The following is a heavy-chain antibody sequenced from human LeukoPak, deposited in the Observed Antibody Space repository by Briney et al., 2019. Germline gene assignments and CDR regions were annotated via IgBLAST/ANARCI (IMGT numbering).Heavy chain of an antibody. J-gene: IGHJ4*02. D-gene: IGHD3-22*01. CDR1: GGTFSSYA. V-gene: IGHV1-69*05. CDR3: ARDRRYYYDSSGYYNFDY. Sequence: SVKVSFKASGGTFSSYAISWVRQAPGQGLEWMGRIIPIFGTANYSQKFQGRVTITTDECTSTAYMELSSLRSEDTAVYYCARDRRYYYDSSGYYNFDYWGQGTLVTVSS. CDR2: IIPIFGTA.